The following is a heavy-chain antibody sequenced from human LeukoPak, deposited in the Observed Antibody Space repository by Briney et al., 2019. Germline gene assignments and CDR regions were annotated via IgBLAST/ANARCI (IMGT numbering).Heavy chain of an antibody. Sequence: ASVKVSCKASGYTFTSYAMHWVRQAPGQRLEWMGWINAGNGNTKYSQKFQGRVTITRDTSASTAYMELSSLRSEGTAVYYCARGTVTTFPPDYWGQGTLITVSS. V-gene: IGHV1-3*01. CDR1: GYTFTSYA. D-gene: IGHD4-11*01. CDR3: ARGTVTTFPPDY. J-gene: IGHJ4*02. CDR2: INAGNGNT.